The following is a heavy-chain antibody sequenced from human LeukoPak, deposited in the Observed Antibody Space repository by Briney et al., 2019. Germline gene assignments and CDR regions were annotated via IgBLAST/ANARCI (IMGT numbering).Heavy chain of an antibody. CDR1: GYTFTSYG. Sequence: ASVKVSCKASGYTFTSYGISWVRQAPGQGLEWMGWINSNSGGTNYAQKFQGRVTMTRDTSISTAYMELSRLRSDDTAVYYCARGIAVRRSDYWGQGTLVTVSS. D-gene: IGHD6-6*01. CDR2: INSNSGGT. J-gene: IGHJ4*02. CDR3: ARGIAVRRSDY. V-gene: IGHV1-2*02.